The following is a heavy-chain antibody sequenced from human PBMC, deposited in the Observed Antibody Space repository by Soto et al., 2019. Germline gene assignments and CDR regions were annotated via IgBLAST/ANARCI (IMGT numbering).Heavy chain of an antibody. CDR2: ISGSGGST. D-gene: IGHD2-2*03. CDR3: ARWISSRGYAFDI. CDR1: GFTFSSYA. Sequence: EVQLLESGGGLVQPGGSLRLSCAASGFTFSSYAMSWVRQAPGKGLEWVSAISGSGGSTYYADSVKGRFTISRDNSKNTLYLQMNSLRAEDTAVYYCARWISSRGYAFDIWGQGTMVTVSS. J-gene: IGHJ3*02. V-gene: IGHV3-23*01.